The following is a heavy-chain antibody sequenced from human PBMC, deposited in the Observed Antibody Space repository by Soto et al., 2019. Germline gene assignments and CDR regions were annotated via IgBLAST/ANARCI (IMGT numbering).Heavy chain of an antibody. V-gene: IGHV3-30*18. J-gene: IGHJ4*02. CDR1: GFTFSSYG. Sequence: GGSLRLSCAASGFTFSSYGMHWVRQAPGKGLEWVAVISYDGSNKYYTDYVKGRFTISRDNSKNTLYLQMNSLRAEDTAVYYCAKEANQLLLSLVYYWGQGTLLPVSS. CDR2: ISYDGSNK. D-gene: IGHD2-2*01. CDR3: AKEANQLLLSLVYY.